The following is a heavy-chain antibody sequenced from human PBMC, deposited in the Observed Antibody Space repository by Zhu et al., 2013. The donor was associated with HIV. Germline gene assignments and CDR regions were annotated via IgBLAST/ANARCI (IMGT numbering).Heavy chain of an antibody. V-gene: IGHV4-4*02. Sequence: VQLQESGPGLVKPSGTLSLTCAVSGGSISSNVWWNWLRRSPGKGLEWIGQIHHSGGTNYNPSLKSRVTLSVDKSKNQFSLKLTSVTAADTAVYFCARFYDRGENKFDYWGQGTLVTVSS. CDR1: GGSISSNVW. J-gene: IGHJ4*02. CDR2: IHHSGGT. D-gene: IGHD3-10*01. CDR3: ARFYDRGENKFDY.